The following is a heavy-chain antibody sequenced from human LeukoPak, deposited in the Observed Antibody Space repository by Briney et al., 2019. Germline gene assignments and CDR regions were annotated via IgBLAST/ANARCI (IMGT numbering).Heavy chain of an antibody. D-gene: IGHD6-6*01. V-gene: IGHV3-30*19. CDR2: ISYDGSNK. Sequence: GRSLRLSCAASGFTFSSFGIHWVRQAPGKGLEWVAVISYDGSNKYYADSVKGRFTISRGNSKNTLYLQMNSLRAEDTAVYYCARDQEQLALDYWGQGTLVTVSS. J-gene: IGHJ4*02. CDR3: ARDQEQLALDY. CDR1: GFTFSSFG.